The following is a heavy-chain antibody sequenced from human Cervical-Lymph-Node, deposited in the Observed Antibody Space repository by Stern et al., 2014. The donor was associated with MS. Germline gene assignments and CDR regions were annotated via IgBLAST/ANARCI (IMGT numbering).Heavy chain of an antibody. CDR2: INPNSGGT. CDR1: GYTFTDYY. Sequence: QVQLVESGAEVKKPGASVKVSCKASGYTFTDYYMHWVRQAPGQGLEWMGWINPNSGGTNYAQKFQGWVTMTRDTSISTAYMELSRLRSDDTAVYYCARGGRSSGWSPPDAFDIWGQGTMVTVSS. V-gene: IGHV1-2*04. CDR3: ARGGRSSGWSPPDAFDI. J-gene: IGHJ3*02. D-gene: IGHD6-19*01.